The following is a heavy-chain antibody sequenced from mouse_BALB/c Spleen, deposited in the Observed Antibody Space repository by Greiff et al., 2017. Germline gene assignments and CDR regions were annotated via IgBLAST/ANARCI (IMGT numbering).Heavy chain of an antibody. D-gene: IGHD2-4*01. CDR1: GYTFTSYT. CDR2: INPSSGYT. J-gene: IGHJ2*01. Sequence: QVQLKESGAELARPGASVKMSCKASGYTFTSYTMHWVKQRPGQGLEWIGYINPSSGYTNYNQKFKDKATLTADKSSSTAYMQLSSLTSEDSAVYYCARSATMITKKYYFDYWGQGTTLTVSS. CDR3: ARSATMITKKYYFDY. V-gene: IGHV1-4*01.